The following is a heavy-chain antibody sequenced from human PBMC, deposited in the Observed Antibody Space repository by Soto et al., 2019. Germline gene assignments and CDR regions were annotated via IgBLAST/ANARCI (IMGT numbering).Heavy chain of an antibody. CDR3: ANNGRSRYYSYGMDV. J-gene: IGHJ6*01. D-gene: IGHD2-8*01. CDR1: GYTFTRYG. V-gene: IGHV1-18*01. CDR2: ISGYNGDT. Sequence: ASVKVSCKASGYTFTRYGISWVRQAPGQGIEWMGWISGYNGDTKYAQKFQGRVTMTVDTSTTTAYMELRSLTSDDRAVYYCANNGRSRYYSYGMDVWGQGTTVTVSS.